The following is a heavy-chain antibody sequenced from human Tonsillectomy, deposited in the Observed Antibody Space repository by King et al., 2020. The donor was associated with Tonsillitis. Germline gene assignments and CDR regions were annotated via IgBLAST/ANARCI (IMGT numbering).Heavy chain of an antibody. D-gene: IGHD3-22*01. CDR2: IRSKDNSYAT. J-gene: IGHJ6*03. Sequence: VQLVESGGDLVQPGGSLKLSCAASGFTFSGSTMYWVRQASGKGLEWVGRIRSKDNSYATAYAASVKGRFTISRDDSKNTAYLQMNSLKTEDTAVYYCTRQPYDSSGFWYMDVWGKGTTVTVSS. V-gene: IGHV3-73*02. CDR1: GFTFSGST. CDR3: TRQPYDSSGFWYMDV.